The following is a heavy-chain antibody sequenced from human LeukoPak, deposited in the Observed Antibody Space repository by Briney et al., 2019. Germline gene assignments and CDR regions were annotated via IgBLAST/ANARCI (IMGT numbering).Heavy chain of an antibody. V-gene: IGHV3-30*18. Sequence: PGRSLRLSCAASGFTFSNYGMHWVRQAPGKGLEWVAVISYDESDKYYADSVKGRFTISRDNSKNTLYLQMNSLRPEDTAVYYCAKGVVAATNAAYYGMYVWGQGTTVTVSS. J-gene: IGHJ6*02. CDR3: AKGVVAATNAAYYGMYV. D-gene: IGHD2-15*01. CDR2: ISYDESDK. CDR1: GFTFSNYG.